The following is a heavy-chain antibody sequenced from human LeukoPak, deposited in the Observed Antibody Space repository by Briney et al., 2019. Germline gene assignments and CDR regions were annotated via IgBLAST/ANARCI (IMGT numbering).Heavy chain of an antibody. D-gene: IGHD2-2*02. J-gene: IGHJ3*02. CDR3: ARLYTTFPAFDI. Sequence: SQTLSLTCTVSGGSISSGDYYWSWIRQHPGKGLEWIGYIYYSGSTYYNPSLKSRVTISVDTSKNQFSLKLSSVTAADTAVYYCARLYTTFPAFDIWGQGTMVTVSS. CDR2: IYYSGST. CDR1: GGSISSGDYY. V-gene: IGHV4-31*03.